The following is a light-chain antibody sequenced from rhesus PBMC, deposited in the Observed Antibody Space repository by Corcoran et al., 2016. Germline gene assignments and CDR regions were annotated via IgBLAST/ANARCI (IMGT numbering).Light chain of an antibody. CDR1: QTISSF. CDR2: AGS. J-gene: IGKJ1*01. Sequence: DIQMTQSPSSLSASVGDRVTITCRASQTISSFLAWYQQKPGKVPKLLIYAGSSLESGVPSRVSGSGSGTDFTLTISSLQPENFATYYCQQHYSHPWTFGQGTKVEIK. CDR3: QQHYSHPWT. V-gene: IGKV1-44*01.